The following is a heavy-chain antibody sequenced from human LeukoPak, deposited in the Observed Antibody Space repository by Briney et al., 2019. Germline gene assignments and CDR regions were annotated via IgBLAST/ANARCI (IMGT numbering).Heavy chain of an antibody. CDR3: ARTSATGATYFDY. J-gene: IGHJ4*02. V-gene: IGHV4-4*07. CDR2: LYPSGTT. Sequence: SETLSLTCTISGGSISGYYWSWIRQPAGKGLEWIGRLYPSGTTHYNPSLKSRVTISSDSSKRQFSLNLNSVTAADTAVYFCARTSATGATYFDYWGQGTLVTGSS. CDR1: GGSISGYY. D-gene: IGHD1-26*01.